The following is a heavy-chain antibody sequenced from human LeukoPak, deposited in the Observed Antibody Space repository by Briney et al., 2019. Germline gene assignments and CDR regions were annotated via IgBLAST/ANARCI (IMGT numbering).Heavy chain of an antibody. J-gene: IGHJ4*02. Sequence: GASVKVSCKASGYTFTGYYMHWVRQAPGQGLEWMAWMNPKRGDTSYAQKFQGRVTMTRDTSISTAYMELSRLRFDDTAVYYCARNKEGESLDYWGQGTLVTVSS. CDR2: MNPKRGDT. V-gene: IGHV1-2*02. CDR1: GYTFTGYY. CDR3: ARNKEGESLDY.